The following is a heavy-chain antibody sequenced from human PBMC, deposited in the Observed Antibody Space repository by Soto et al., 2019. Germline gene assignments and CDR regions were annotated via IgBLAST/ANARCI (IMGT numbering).Heavy chain of an antibody. Sequence: ASVKVSCKASGYTFTGYYMHWVRQAPGQGLELMGWINPNSGGTNYAQKFQGRVTMTRDTSISTAYMELSRLRSDDTAVYYCARVNVVVVAATREYYFDYWGQGTLVTVYS. J-gene: IGHJ4*02. D-gene: IGHD2-15*01. CDR2: INPNSGGT. CDR3: ARVNVVVVAATREYYFDY. V-gene: IGHV1-2*02. CDR1: GYTFTGYY.